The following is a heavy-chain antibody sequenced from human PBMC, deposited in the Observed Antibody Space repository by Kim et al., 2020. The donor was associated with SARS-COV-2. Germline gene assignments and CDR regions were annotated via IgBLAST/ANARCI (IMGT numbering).Heavy chain of an antibody. CDR3: AKSLAESDGYDDFYYGMDV. J-gene: IGHJ6*02. Sequence: GGSLRLSCAASGFTFSSYAMHWVRQAPGKGLEWVAVITYDGSNKYYADSVKGRFTISRDNSKNTLYLQMNSLRAGDSAVYYCAKSLAESDGYDDFYYGMDVWGQGTTVTVSS. V-gene: IGHV3-30-3*02. D-gene: IGHD3-16*01. CDR1: GFTFSSYA. CDR2: ITYDGSNK.